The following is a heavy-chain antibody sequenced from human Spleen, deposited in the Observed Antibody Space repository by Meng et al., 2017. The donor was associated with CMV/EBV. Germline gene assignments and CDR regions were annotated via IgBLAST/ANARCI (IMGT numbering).Heavy chain of an antibody. D-gene: IGHD6-13*01. J-gene: IGHJ4*02. CDR2: INHSGST. CDR1: GGSFSGYY. CDR3: ARGKRGIASLAVG. V-gene: IGHV4-34*01. Sequence: GSLRLSCAVYGGSFSGYYWSWIRQPPGKGLEWIGEINHSGSTNYNPSLKSRVPISVDTSKDQFSLKLSSVTAADTAVYYCARGKRGIASLAVGRGQGTLVTVSS.